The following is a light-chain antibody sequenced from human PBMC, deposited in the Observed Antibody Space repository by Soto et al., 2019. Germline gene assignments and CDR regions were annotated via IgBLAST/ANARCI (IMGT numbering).Light chain of an antibody. V-gene: IGLV3-21*02. CDR1: NIGSKS. Sequence: SYELTQPPSVSVAPGQTARITCGGNNIGSKSVHWYPQKPGQAPVLVVYDDSDRPSGIPERFSGSNSGNTATLTISRVEAGDEADYYCQVWDSSSVVFGGGTKVTVL. CDR3: QVWDSSSVV. CDR2: DDS. J-gene: IGLJ2*01.